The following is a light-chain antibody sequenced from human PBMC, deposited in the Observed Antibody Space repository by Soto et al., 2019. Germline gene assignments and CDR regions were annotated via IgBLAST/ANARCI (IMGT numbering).Light chain of an antibody. CDR1: QSVLYSSNNKNY. J-gene: IGKJ4*01. V-gene: IGKV4-1*01. Sequence: DIVMTQSPDSLAVSLGERATINCKSSQSVLYSSNNKNYLAWYQQKPGQPPKLLIYWASTRESGVPDRFSGRGSGTDFTLTISSLQAEDVAVYYCQQYYSTPPTFGGGTKVDIK. CDR2: WAS. CDR3: QQYYSTPPT.